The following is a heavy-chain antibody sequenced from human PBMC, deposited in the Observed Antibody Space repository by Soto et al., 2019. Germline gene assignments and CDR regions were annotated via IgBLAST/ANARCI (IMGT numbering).Heavy chain of an antibody. CDR3: AREQYYYDSSGYYFDGMDV. D-gene: IGHD3-22*01. Sequence: SVKVSCKASGGTFRSYAISWVRQAPGQGLEWMGGIIPIFGTSNYAQKFQGRVTITADESTSTAYMELSGLISEDTAVYYCAREQYYYDSSGYYFDGMDVWGQGTTVTVS. CDR2: IIPIFGTS. V-gene: IGHV1-69*13. J-gene: IGHJ6*02. CDR1: GGTFRSYA.